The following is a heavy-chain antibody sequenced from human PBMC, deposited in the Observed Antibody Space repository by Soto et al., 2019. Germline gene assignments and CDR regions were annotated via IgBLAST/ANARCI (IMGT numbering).Heavy chain of an antibody. V-gene: IGHV4-59*08. CDR2: IYYSGST. D-gene: IGHD5-12*01. CDR1: GGSTSSYY. Sequence: SETLSLTCTVSGGSTSSYYWSWIRQPPGKGLEWIGYIYYSGSTNYNPSLKSRVTISVDTSKNQFSLKLSSVTAADTAVYYCARHRDRWLQSHFDYWGQGTLVTVSS. CDR3: ARHRDRWLQSHFDY. J-gene: IGHJ4*02.